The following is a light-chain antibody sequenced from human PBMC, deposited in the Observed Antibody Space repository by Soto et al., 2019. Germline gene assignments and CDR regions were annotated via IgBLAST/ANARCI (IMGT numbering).Light chain of an antibody. CDR2: KAS. Sequence: DIQMTQSPSTLSASVGDRVTITCRASQSISSWLAWYQQKPGKAPNLLIYKASSLESGVPSRFSGSGSWTEFTLTINSLQPDDSATYYCQQYSSYSRTFGQGTKVEIK. CDR3: QQYSSYSRT. J-gene: IGKJ1*01. V-gene: IGKV1-5*03. CDR1: QSISSW.